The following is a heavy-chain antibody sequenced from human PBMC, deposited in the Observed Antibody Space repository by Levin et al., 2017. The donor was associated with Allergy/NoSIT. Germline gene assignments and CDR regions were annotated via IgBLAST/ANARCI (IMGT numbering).Heavy chain of an antibody. CDR3: AREVPSMDGYHRGDFDY. CDR2: ISAYNGNT. Sequence: ASVKVSCKASGYTFTSYGISWVRQAPGQGLEWMGWISAYNGNTNYAQKLQGRVTMTTDTSTSTAYMELRSLRSDDTAVYYCAREVPSMDGYHRGDFDYWGQGTLVTVSS. CDR1: GYTFTSYG. D-gene: IGHD5-24*01. V-gene: IGHV1-18*01. J-gene: IGHJ4*02.